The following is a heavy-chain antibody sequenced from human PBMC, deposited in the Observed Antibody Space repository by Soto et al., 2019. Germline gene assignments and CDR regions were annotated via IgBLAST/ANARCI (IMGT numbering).Heavy chain of an antibody. CDR3: TVGVVVKAATDY. D-gene: IGHD2-2*01. J-gene: IGHJ4*02. V-gene: IGHV3-73*01. Sequence: PVGSLRLSCAGSGFTFSGPAIHWVRQASGKGLEWVGRIRSKSNDYATSYAASVKGRFTISRDDSKNTAYLQMDRLETEDTAVYYCTVGVVVKAATDYWGQGTLVTAPQ. CDR2: IRSKSNDYAT. CDR1: GFTFSGPA.